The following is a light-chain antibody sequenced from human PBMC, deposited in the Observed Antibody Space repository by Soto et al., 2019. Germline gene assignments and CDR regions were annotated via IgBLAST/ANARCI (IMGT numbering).Light chain of an antibody. CDR2: DVT. V-gene: IGLV2-8*01. CDR1: SSDVGGYNF. J-gene: IGLJ1*01. CDR3: SSYAGTHIV. Sequence: QSALTQPPSASGSPGQAVTISCTGTSSDVGGYNFVSWYQQHPGKAPKLMIYDVTKRPSGVPDRFSGSKSGSTASLTVSGLQAEDEADYYCSSYAGTHIVFGTGTKVTVL.